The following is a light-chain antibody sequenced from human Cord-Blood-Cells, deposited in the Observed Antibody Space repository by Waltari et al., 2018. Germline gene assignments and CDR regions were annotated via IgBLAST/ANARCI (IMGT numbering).Light chain of an antibody. Sequence: QAVLTQPSSLSASPGASASLTCTLRSGINVGTYRIYWYQQQPGSPPQYLLRYKSDSDKQQGSGVPSRFSGSKDASANAGILLISGLQSEDEADYYCMIWHSSFWVFGGGTKLTVL. CDR3: MIWHSSFWV. CDR1: SGINVGTYR. J-gene: IGLJ3*02. CDR2: YKSDSDK. V-gene: IGLV5-45*02.